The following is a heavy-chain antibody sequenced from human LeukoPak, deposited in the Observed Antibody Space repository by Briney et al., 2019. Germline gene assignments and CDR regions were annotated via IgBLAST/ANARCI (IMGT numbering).Heavy chain of an antibody. D-gene: IGHD4-17*01. V-gene: IGHV4-30-2*01. Sequence: PSQTLSLICAVSGGSISNGGYSWSWIRQPPGKGLEWIGTFYHSGGTYYKPSLKSRVILSVDRSKNQLSLRLSSVTAADTAMYYCARGPPTPTRWFDPWGQGTLVSVSS. CDR2: FYHSGGT. CDR3: ARGPPTPTRWFDP. CDR1: GGSISNGGYS. J-gene: IGHJ5*02.